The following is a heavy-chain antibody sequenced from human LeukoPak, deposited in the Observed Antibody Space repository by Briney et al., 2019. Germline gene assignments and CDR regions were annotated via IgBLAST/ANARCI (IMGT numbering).Heavy chain of an antibody. Sequence: SETLSLTCTVSGGSISSGDYYWSWIRQPPGKGLEWIGYICYSGSTYYNPSLKSRVTISVDTSKNQFSLKLSSVTAADTAVYYCAREDYYDSSGRFDYWGQGTLVTVSS. CDR1: GGSISSGDYY. V-gene: IGHV4-30-4*01. CDR2: ICYSGST. CDR3: AREDYYDSSGRFDY. D-gene: IGHD3-22*01. J-gene: IGHJ4*02.